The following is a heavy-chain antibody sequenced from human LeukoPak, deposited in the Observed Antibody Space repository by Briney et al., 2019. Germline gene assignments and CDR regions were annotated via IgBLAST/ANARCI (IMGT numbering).Heavy chain of an antibody. Sequence: GGTLRLSCAASGFTFSSYAMHWVRQAPAKGREWVAVISYDGSNKYYADSAKGRFTIYRDNSKNTLYLQMNRLRAEDTAVYYCAKGRPVAGTARFDYGGQGTLVTVSS. CDR1: GFTFSSYA. CDR2: ISYDGSNK. J-gene: IGHJ4*02. CDR3: AKGRPVAGTARFDY. D-gene: IGHD6-13*01. V-gene: IGHV3-30*04.